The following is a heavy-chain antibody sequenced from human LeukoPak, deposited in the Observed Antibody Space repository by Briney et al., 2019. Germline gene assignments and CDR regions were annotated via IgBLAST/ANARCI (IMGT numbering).Heavy chain of an antibody. Sequence: GGSLRLSCAASGFIFYTYSMHWVRQAPGKGLEWVSSISGSTSYIYCADSVRGRFTISRDNAKNSLNLQMNSLRAEDTAVYYCARGSDFVWGSYRPYFDYWGQGTLVTVSS. CDR1: GFIFYTYS. D-gene: IGHD3-16*02. CDR3: ARGSDFVWGSYRPYFDY. CDR2: ISGSTSYI. V-gene: IGHV3-21*01. J-gene: IGHJ4*02.